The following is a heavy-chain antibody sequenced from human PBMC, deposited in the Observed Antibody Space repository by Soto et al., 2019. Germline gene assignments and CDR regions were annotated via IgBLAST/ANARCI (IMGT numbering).Heavy chain of an antibody. CDR3: TTDSYHGSVFSFDY. V-gene: IGHV3-15*07. CDR1: GFTFSNAW. Sequence: PGRSLRLSWAASGFTFSNAWMNWVRQAPGKGLEWVGRIKSKTDGGTTDYAAPVKGRFTISRDDSKNTLYLQMNSLKTEDTAVYYCTTDSYHGSVFSFDYWGQGTLVTVSS. J-gene: IGHJ4*02. CDR2: IKSKTDGGTT. D-gene: IGHD5-18*01.